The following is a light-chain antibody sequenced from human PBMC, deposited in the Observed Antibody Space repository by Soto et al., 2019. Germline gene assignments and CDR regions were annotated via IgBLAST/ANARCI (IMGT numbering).Light chain of an antibody. CDR2: DAS. V-gene: IGKV3-11*01. CDR1: QSINTF. Sequence: EIVLTQSPATLSLSPGERATLSCRASQSINTFLAWYQQKPGQAPRLLIYDASNRAIGIPARFSGSGSGTAFTLTISSLEPEDFAVYYCQQRSNWPPLTFGGGTKVEIK. J-gene: IGKJ4*01. CDR3: QQRSNWPPLT.